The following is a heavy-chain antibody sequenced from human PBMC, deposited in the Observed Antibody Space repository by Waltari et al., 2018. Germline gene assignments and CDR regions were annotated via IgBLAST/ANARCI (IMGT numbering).Heavy chain of an antibody. CDR3: ARDPSDILTGSGYYFDF. CDR1: DYSIASGYF. CDR2: VYHSGVS. Sequence: QVQLQESGPGLVKPSETLSLTCTVSDYSIASGYFWGWIRQPPGGGLEWIGSVYHSGVSYYKSSLRSRVTMSVDTSKNQFSLYLSSVTAADTAVYYCARDPSDILTGSGYYFDFWGQGALVTVSS. J-gene: IGHJ4*02. V-gene: IGHV4-38-2*02. D-gene: IGHD3-9*01.